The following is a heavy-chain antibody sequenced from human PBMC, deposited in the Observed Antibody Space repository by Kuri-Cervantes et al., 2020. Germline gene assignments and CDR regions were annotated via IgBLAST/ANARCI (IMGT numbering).Heavy chain of an antibody. V-gene: IGHV1-2*02. D-gene: IGHD2-15*01. CDR2: ITPNSGDT. CDR1: GYTFSGYY. CDR3: AKDARLHYYASGGPGAFDN. J-gene: IGHJ4*02. Sequence: ASVKVSCKASGYTFSGYYIHWVRQVPGQGPEWMGWITPNSGDTNYAPRFQGRVTMTRDTSVSSAYMEVSGLTFDDTAVYYCAKDARLHYYASGGPGAFDNWGQGTLVTVSS.